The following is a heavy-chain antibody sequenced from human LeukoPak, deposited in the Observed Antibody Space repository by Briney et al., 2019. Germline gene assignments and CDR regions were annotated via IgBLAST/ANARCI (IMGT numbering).Heavy chain of an antibody. CDR2: ISAYNGNT. J-gene: IGHJ4*02. CDR3: ARGDYDILTGYYTEEFDN. V-gene: IGHV1-18*04. CDR1: GYAFTGYY. D-gene: IGHD3-9*01. Sequence: ASVKVSCKASGYAFTGYYIHWVRQAPGQGLEWMGWISAYNGNTNYAQKLQGRVTMTTDTSTSTAYMELRSLRSDDTAVYYCARGDYDILTGYYTEEFDNWGQGTLVTVSS.